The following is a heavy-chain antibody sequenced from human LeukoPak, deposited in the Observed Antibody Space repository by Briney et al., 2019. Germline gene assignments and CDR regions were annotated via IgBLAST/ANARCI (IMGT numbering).Heavy chain of an antibody. Sequence: PGGSLRLSCAASGFTFSSYAMSWVRQAPGKELEWVSAISGSGGSTYYADSVKGRFTISRDNSKNTLYLQMNSLRAEDTAVYYCAKRWNYYDSSGPDYWGQGTLVTVSS. D-gene: IGHD3-22*01. J-gene: IGHJ4*02. CDR1: GFTFSSYA. CDR3: AKRWNYYDSSGPDY. CDR2: ISGSGGST. V-gene: IGHV3-23*01.